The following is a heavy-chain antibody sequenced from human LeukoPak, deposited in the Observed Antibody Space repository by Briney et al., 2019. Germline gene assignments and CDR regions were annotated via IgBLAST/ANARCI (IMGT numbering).Heavy chain of an antibody. D-gene: IGHD1-26*01. CDR3: ARGRAWELPVGYYFDY. J-gene: IGHJ4*02. CDR1: GGSISSYY. V-gene: IGHV4-4*07. Sequence: KSSETLSLTCTVSGGSISSYYWSWIRQPAGKGLEWIGRIYTSGSTNYNPSLKSRVTMSVDTSKNQFSLKLSSVTAADTAVYYCARGRAWELPVGYYFDYWGQGTLVTVSS. CDR2: IYTSGST.